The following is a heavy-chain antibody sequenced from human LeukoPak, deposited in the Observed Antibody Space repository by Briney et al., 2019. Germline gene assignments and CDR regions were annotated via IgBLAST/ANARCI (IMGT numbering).Heavy chain of an antibody. CDR2: IYYSGST. CDR3: ARRQYSSGWFDP. Sequence: SETLPLTCTVSGGSISSSSYYWGWIRQPPGKGLEWIGSIYYSGSTYYNPSLKSRVTISVDTSKNQFSLKLSSVTAADTAVYYCARRQYSSGWFDPWGQGTLVTVSS. V-gene: IGHV4-39*01. CDR1: GGSISSSSYY. D-gene: IGHD6-19*01. J-gene: IGHJ5*02.